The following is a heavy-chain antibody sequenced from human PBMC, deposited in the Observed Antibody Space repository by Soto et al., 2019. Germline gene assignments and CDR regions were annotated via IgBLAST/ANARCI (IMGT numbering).Heavy chain of an antibody. D-gene: IGHD6-13*01. V-gene: IGHV1-69*13. Sequence: EASEKVPCKASGGTLRSYANSWVRQAPGEALEWMGGIIPIFGTANYAQKFQGRVTITADESTSTAYMELSSLRSEDTAVYYCASGGSSSPPHYFDYWGQGTLVTVSS. CDR1: GGTLRSYA. J-gene: IGHJ4*02. CDR3: ASGGSSSPPHYFDY. CDR2: IIPIFGTA.